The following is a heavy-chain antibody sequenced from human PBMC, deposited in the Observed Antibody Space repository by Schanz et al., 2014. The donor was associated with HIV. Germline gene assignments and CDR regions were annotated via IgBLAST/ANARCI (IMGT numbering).Heavy chain of an antibody. CDR1: GFTFDDYA. Sequence: EVQLVESGGALVQPGRSLRLSCAASGFTFDDYAMHWVRQAPGKGLEWVSGISCNSVSIGYADSVKGRFTISRDNAKNSLYMQMNSLRGDDTALYYCAKAYSTSRPYSMDIWGQGTTVTVSS. CDR3: AKAYSTSRPYSMDI. D-gene: IGHD6-6*01. V-gene: IGHV3-9*01. CDR2: ISCNSVSI. J-gene: IGHJ6*02.